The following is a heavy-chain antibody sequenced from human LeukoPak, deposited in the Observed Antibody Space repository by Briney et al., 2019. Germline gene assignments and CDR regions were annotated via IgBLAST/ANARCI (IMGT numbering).Heavy chain of an antibody. J-gene: IGHJ4*02. V-gene: IGHV1-46*01. CDR2: INPSGGST. CDR3: AGGYSYGPPYYFDY. D-gene: IGHD5-18*01. Sequence: ASVKVSCKASGYTFTGYYMHWVRQAPGQGLEWMGRINPSGGSTNYAQKFQGRVTITADESTSTAYMELSSLRSEDTAVYYCAGGYSYGPPYYFDYWGQGTLVTVSS. CDR1: GYTFTGYY.